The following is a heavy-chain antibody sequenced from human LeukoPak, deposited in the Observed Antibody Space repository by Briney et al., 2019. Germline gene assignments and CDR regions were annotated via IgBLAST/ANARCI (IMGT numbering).Heavy chain of an antibody. CDR2: IKEDVREK. CDR3: ARGRDFDY. Sequence: GGSLRLSCSASGFTFSSYWMSWVPQAPGKGLEGVANIKEDVREKYLVYSVKGRFTISRENAKNSLYLQTTSQRGEDTAVYYCARGRDFDYWGQGTLVTVSS. CDR1: GFTFSSYW. V-gene: IGHV3-7*03. J-gene: IGHJ4*02.